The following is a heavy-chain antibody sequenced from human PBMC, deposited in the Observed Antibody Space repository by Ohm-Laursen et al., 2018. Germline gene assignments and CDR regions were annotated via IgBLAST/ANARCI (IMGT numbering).Heavy chain of an antibody. V-gene: IGHV4-28*03. Sequence: SVTLSLTCSVSGYSISSSNWWGWTRQPPGKGLEGIGYTYYSGSTYYNLSLKSRITMSEDTSRNHFSLKMSSATAVDTAVYYCARVTRDGYNYAFDIWGQGTMVTVSS. J-gene: IGHJ3*02. CDR3: ARVTRDGYNYAFDI. D-gene: IGHD5-24*01. CDR2: TYYSGST. CDR1: GYSISSSNW.